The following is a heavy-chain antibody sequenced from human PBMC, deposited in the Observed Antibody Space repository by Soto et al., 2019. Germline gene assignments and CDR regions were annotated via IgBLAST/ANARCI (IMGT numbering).Heavy chain of an antibody. CDR2: IIPIFGTA. CDR1: GCTFSSYA. CDR3: ARGTVLEDILWPSGDWFDP. V-gene: IGHV1-69*13. D-gene: IGHD3-3*02. Sequence: SVKVSCKASGCTFSSYAISCVRQTPGQGLEWMGGIIPIFGTANYAQKFQGRVTITADESTSTAYMELSSLRSEDTAVYYCARGTVLEDILWPSGDWFDPWGQGTLVTVSS. J-gene: IGHJ5*02.